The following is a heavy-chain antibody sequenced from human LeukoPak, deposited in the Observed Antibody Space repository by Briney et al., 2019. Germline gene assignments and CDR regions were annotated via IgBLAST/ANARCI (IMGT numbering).Heavy chain of an antibody. CDR1: GFTFSSYG. V-gene: IGHV3-30*03. J-gene: IGHJ4*02. D-gene: IGHD3-10*01. CDR3: ARAYYYGSGSYGLDY. Sequence: GRSLRLSCAASGFTFSSYGMHWVRQAPGKGLEWVAVISYDGSNKYYADSVKGRFTISRDNSKNTLYLQMNSLRAEDTAVYYCARAYYYGSGSYGLDYWGQGTLVTVSS. CDR2: ISYDGSNK.